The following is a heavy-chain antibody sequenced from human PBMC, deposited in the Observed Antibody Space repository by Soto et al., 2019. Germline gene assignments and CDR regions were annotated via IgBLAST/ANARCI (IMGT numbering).Heavy chain of an antibody. Sequence: EVQLVESGGGLVQPGGSLKLSCAASGFTFSGSAMHWVRQASGKGLEWVGRIRSKANSYATAYAASVKGRFTISRDDSKNTAYLLMNSLKTEDTAVYYCTRHERMGGGYWGQGTLVVVSS. CDR2: IRSKANSYAT. J-gene: IGHJ4*02. CDR1: GFTFSGSA. D-gene: IGHD1-26*01. CDR3: TRHERMGGGY. V-gene: IGHV3-73*02.